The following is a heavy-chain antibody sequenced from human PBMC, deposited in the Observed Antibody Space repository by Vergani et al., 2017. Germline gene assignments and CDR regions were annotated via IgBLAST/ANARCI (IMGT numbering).Heavy chain of an antibody. J-gene: IGHJ6*03. D-gene: IGHD2-2*02. V-gene: IGHV3-33*01. CDR2: IYYDGSNA. CDR1: RSTFKTYG. CDR3: ARDQVPAAIRLNVGNYMDV. Sequence: QGQLVESGGGIVQPGRSLTLSCVASRSTFKTYGMHWVRQAPGKGLEWVGLIYYDGSNAYYADSLKGRFTISRDNSKNTLYLQMSSLRAEDTAVYYCARDQVPAAIRLNVGNYMDVWGKGTTVIVSS.